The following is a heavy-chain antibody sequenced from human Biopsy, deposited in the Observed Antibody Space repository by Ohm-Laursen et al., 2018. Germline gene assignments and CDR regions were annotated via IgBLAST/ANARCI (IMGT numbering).Heavy chain of an antibody. V-gene: IGHV4-61*08. Sequence: SQTLSLTCTASGGSVSSGDYYWTWIRQPPGKGLEWIGYIYYSGSTSYSPSLKSRVTISVDTSKNQFSLKLSSVTAADTAMYYCAAYYYDSSGYFYAFHYWGQGTLVTVSS. J-gene: IGHJ4*02. CDR3: AAYYYDSSGYFYAFHY. CDR2: IYYSGST. CDR1: GGSVSSGDYY. D-gene: IGHD3-22*01.